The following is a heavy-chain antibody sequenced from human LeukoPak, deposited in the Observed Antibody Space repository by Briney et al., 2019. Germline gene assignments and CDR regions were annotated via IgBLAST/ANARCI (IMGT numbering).Heavy chain of an antibody. Sequence: ALVKVSCKASGGTFSSYAISWVRQAPGQGLEWMGGIIPIFGTANYAQKFQGRVTITADESTSTAYMELSSLRSEDTAVYYCARDLGATAFDYWGQGTLVTVSS. CDR1: GGTFSSYA. D-gene: IGHD1-26*01. CDR2: IIPIFGTA. CDR3: ARDLGATAFDY. J-gene: IGHJ4*02. V-gene: IGHV1-69*13.